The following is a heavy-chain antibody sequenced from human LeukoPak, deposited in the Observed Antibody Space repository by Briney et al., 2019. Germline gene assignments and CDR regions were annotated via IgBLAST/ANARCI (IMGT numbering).Heavy chain of an antibody. D-gene: IGHD1-1*01. CDR1: GFTFSSYA. CDR2: ISYDGSNK. CDR3: ARPGAPKAGTSTNAFGI. Sequence: GRSLRLSCAASGFTFSSYAMHWVRQAPGKGLEWVAVISYDGSNKYYADSVKGRFTISRDNSKNTLYLQMNSLRAEDTAVYYCARPGAPKAGTSTNAFGIWGQGTMVTVSS. V-gene: IGHV3-30-3*01. J-gene: IGHJ3*02.